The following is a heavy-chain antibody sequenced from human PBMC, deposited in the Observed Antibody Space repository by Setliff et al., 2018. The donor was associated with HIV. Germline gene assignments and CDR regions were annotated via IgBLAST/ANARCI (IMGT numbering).Heavy chain of an antibody. Sequence: TSETLSLTCTVSGGSISIGGYYWGWIRQHPGKGLEWIGYIYHNGTTYYNPSLKSRVIISVDTSKNQFSLKLSSVTAADTAVYYCARGGGSRAATSPYYYIDVWGKGTTVTVS. CDR2: IYHNGTT. D-gene: IGHD2-15*01. CDR3: ARGGGSRAATSPYYYIDV. CDR1: GGSISIGGYY. J-gene: IGHJ6*03. V-gene: IGHV4-31*03.